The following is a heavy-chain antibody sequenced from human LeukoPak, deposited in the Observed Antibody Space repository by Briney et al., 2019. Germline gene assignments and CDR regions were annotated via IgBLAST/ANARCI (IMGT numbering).Heavy chain of an antibody. Sequence: SETLSLTCTVSGVSISSYYWSWLRQPPGKGLEWLGYIYYSGSTKYNPSLKSRVTISVDTSKNQFSLKLSSVTAADTAVYYCARDFPYCSGGSCLLWWGQGTLVTVSS. J-gene: IGHJ4*02. V-gene: IGHV4-59*01. CDR2: IYYSGST. CDR1: GVSISSYY. CDR3: ARDFPYCSGGSCLLW. D-gene: IGHD2-15*01.